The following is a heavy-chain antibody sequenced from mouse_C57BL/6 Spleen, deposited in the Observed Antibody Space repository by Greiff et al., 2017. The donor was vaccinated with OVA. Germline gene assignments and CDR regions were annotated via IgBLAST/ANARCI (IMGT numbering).Heavy chain of an antibody. D-gene: IGHD2-4*01. J-gene: IGHJ4*01. CDR1: GYSITSGYD. Sequence: VQLQQSGPGMVKPSQSLSLTCTVTGYSITSGYDWHWIRHFPGNKLEWMGYISYSGSTNYNPSLKSRISITHDTSKNHFFLKLNSVTTEDTATYYCARGMIRSAAMDYWGQGTSVTVSS. V-gene: IGHV3-1*01. CDR3: ARGMIRSAAMDY. CDR2: ISYSGST.